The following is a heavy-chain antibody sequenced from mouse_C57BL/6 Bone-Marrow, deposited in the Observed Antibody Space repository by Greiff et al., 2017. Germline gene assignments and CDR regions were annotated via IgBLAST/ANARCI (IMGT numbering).Heavy chain of an antibody. Sequence: EVKLMESEGGLVQPGSSMKLSCTASGFTFSDYYMAWVRQVPEKGLEWVANINYDGSSTYYLDSLKSRFIISRDNAKNILYLQMSSLKSEDTATYYCAREKSPFGWYFDVWGTGTTVTVSS. V-gene: IGHV5-16*01. J-gene: IGHJ1*03. CDR3: AREKSPFGWYFDV. D-gene: IGHD1-3*01. CDR2: INYDGSST. CDR1: GFTFSDYY.